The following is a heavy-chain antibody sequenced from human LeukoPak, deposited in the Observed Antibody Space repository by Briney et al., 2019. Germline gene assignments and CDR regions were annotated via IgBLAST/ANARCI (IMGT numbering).Heavy chain of an antibody. CDR3: ARAGGRDYYDSSGFFDY. D-gene: IGHD3-22*01. J-gene: IGHJ4*02. V-gene: IGHV3-53*01. Sequence: GSLRLSCAASGFTVSSNYMSWVRQAPGKGLEWVSVIYSGGSTYYADSVKGRFTISRDNSKNTLYLQMNSLRAEDTAVYYCARAGGRDYYDSSGFFDYWGQGTLVTVSS. CDR2: IYSGGST. CDR1: GFTVSSNY.